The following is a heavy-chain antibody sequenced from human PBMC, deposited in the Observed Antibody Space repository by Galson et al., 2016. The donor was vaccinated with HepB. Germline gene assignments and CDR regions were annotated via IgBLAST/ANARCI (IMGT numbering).Heavy chain of an antibody. Sequence: SLRLSCAASGFSFNSYAMSWVRQAPGKGLEWVSVINYNGVSRYSVDSVRGRFTISRDNSKDTLYLQMDSLRVEDTAVYFCAKGRESGGSCNDYWGQGTLVTVSS. CDR1: GFSFNSYA. CDR2: INYNGVSR. V-gene: IGHV3-23*01. D-gene: IGHD2-15*01. CDR3: AKGRESGGSCNDY. J-gene: IGHJ4*02.